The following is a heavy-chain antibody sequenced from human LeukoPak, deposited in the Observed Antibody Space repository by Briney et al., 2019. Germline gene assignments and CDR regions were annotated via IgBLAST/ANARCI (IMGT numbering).Heavy chain of an antibody. V-gene: IGHV3-23*01. D-gene: IGHD5-12*01. Sequence: GGSLRLSCAASGFTFSSYSMNWVRQAPGKGLEWVSAISGSGGSTYYADSVKGRFTISRDNSKNTLYLQMNSLRAEDTAVYYCAKGRGYSGYDVLDYWGQGTLVTVSS. CDR1: GFTFSSYS. J-gene: IGHJ4*02. CDR3: AKGRGYSGYDVLDY. CDR2: ISGSGGST.